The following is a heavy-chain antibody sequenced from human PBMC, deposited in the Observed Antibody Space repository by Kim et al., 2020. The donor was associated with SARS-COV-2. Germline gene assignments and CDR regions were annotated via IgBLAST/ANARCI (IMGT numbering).Heavy chain of an antibody. CDR3: AVLMVYAIAPVNWFDP. CDR1: GGSISSSSYY. D-gene: IGHD2-8*01. CDR2: IYYSGST. V-gene: IGHV4-39*01. J-gene: IGHJ5*02. Sequence: SETLSLTCTVSGGSISSSSYYWGWIRQPPGKGLEWIGSIYYSGSTYYNPSLKSRVTISVDTSKNQFSLKLSSVTAADTAVYYCAVLMVYAIAPVNWFDPWGQGTLVTVSS.